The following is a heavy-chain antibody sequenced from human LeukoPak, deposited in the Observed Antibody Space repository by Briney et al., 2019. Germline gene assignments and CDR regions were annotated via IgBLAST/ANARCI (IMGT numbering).Heavy chain of an antibody. CDR2: ISSSGTTV. Sequence: GGSLRLSCAASGFTFSSYALNWGRQAPGKGLEWLSYISSSGTTVYCADSVKGRFTISRDNADNSLYLQMNSLRAEDTAVYYCARALPIDYWGQGTLVTVSP. CDR3: ARALPIDY. CDR1: GFTFSSYA. V-gene: IGHV3-48*03. J-gene: IGHJ4*02.